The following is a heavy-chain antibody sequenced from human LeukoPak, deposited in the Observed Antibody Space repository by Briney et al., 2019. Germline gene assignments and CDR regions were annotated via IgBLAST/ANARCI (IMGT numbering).Heavy chain of an antibody. Sequence: GESLKISCKGSGYSFTSYWIDWVRQMPGKGLEWMGVIYPGDSDARYSPSFQGQVTFSADKSISTAYLQWNSLRAEDTAVYFCAKVTVGSSLDMNFDYWGQGALVTVSS. V-gene: IGHV5-51*01. D-gene: IGHD2-2*03. CDR3: AKVTVGSSLDMNFDY. CDR1: GYSFTSYW. J-gene: IGHJ4*02. CDR2: IYPGDSDA.